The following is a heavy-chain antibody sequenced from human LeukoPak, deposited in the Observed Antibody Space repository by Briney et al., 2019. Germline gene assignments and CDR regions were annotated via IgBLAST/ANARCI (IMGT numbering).Heavy chain of an antibody. CDR1: GGSISSSSYY. CDR2: IYYSGST. Sequence: SETLSLTCTVSGGSISSSSYYWGWIRQPPGKGLEWIGSIYYSGSTYYNPSLTSRVTISVDTSKNQFSLKLSSVTAADTAVYYCARLLVGRPFDYWGQGTLVTVSS. J-gene: IGHJ4*02. D-gene: IGHD2-2*01. V-gene: IGHV4-39*01. CDR3: ARLLVGRPFDY.